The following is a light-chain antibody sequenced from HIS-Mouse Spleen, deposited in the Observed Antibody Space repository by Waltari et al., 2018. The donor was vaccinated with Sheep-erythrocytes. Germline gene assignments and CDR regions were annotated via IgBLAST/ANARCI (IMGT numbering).Light chain of an antibody. CDR1: SSDVGGYNY. CDR2: DVS. Sequence: QSALTQPRSVSGSPGQSVTISCTGTSSDVGGYNYVSWYQQPPDKAPKLMIYDVSKRPSGVPDRFSGSKSGNTASLTISGLQAEDEADYYCSSYTSSSTWVFGGGTKLTVL. V-gene: IGLV2-11*01. J-gene: IGLJ3*02. CDR3: SSYTSSSTWV.